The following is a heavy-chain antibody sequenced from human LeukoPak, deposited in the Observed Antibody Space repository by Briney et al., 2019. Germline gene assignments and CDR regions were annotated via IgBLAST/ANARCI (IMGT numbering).Heavy chain of an antibody. V-gene: IGHV3-7*01. J-gene: IGHJ6*03. CDR3: ARAGRKSRGVDLVRKKETGYYYYMDV. D-gene: IGHD3-10*02. Sequence: GGSLRPSCAASEFTFFTYWMSWVRQAPGKGLEWVANIKQDGSEKYYVDSVKGRFTISRDNAKNSLYLQMNSLRAEDTAVYYCARAGRKSRGVDLVRKKETGYYYYMDVWGKGTTVTVSS. CDR1: EFTFFTYW. CDR2: IKQDGSEK.